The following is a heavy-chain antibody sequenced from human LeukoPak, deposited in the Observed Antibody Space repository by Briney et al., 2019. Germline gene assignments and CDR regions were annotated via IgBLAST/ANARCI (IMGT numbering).Heavy chain of an antibody. V-gene: IGHV3-48*03. CDR3: AELGITMIGGV. Sequence: GGALRLSCAPSGFSFFSYEMNWVRQAPGKGLEWVSYISSSGSTIYYADSVKGRFTISRDNAKNSLYLQMNSLRAEDTAVYYCAELGITMIGGVWGKGTTVTISS. J-gene: IGHJ6*04. CDR1: GFSFFSYE. D-gene: IGHD3-10*02. CDR2: ISSSGSTI.